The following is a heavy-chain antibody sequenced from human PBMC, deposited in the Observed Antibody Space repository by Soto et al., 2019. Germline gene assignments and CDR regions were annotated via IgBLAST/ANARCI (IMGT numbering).Heavy chain of an antibody. CDR1: GFTFRHAC. V-gene: IGHV3-15*01. CDR2: IKSKTDGGTT. J-gene: IGHJ4*02. Sequence: GRALRLPWAASGFTFRHACMRWVRQAPGKGLEWVGRIKSKTDGGTTDYAAPVKGRFTISRDNAKNSLFLQMNSLRAEDSGIYFCVRGNYEKSIDYWGQGT. CDR3: VRGNYEKSIDY. D-gene: IGHD3-16*01.